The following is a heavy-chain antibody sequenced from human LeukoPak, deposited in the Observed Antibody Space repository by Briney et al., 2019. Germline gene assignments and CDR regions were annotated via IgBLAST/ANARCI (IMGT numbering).Heavy chain of an antibody. CDR2: IYYSGST. J-gene: IGHJ4*02. CDR3: ARAGYDILTGYPPWYFDY. Sequence: PSETLSLTCTVSGGSLSSYYWSWIRQPPGKGLEWMGYIYYSGSTNYNPSLKSRVTISVDTSKNQFSLKLSSVTAADTAVYYCARAGYDILTGYPPWYFDYWGQGTLVTVSS. D-gene: IGHD3-9*01. CDR1: GGSLSSYY. V-gene: IGHV4-59*01.